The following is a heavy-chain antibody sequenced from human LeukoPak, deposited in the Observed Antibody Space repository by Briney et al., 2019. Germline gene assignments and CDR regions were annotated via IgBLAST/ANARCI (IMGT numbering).Heavy chain of an antibody. Sequence: NPSETLSLTCTVSGGSISSYYWSWIRQPPGEGLEWIGYIYYSGSTNYNPSLKSRVTISVDTSKNQFSLKLSSVTAADTAVYYCARDLTGYGDYFDYWGQGTLVTVSS. CDR2: IYYSGST. J-gene: IGHJ4*02. CDR3: ARDLTGYGDYFDY. CDR1: GGSISSYY. V-gene: IGHV4-59*01. D-gene: IGHD4-17*01.